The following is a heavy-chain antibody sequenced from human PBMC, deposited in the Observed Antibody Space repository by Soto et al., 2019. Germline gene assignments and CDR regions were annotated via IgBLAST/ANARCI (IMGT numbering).Heavy chain of an antibody. J-gene: IGHJ3*02. V-gene: IGHV1-18*01. CDR3: AREGGFHAFDI. Sequence: QVQLVQSGGEMKKPGASVKVSCKASGYMFTTYGMSWVRQAPGQGLEWMGWISAYNGNTNYAQNLQGRVAMTTDTSTGTAYMELRLLRSDDTAVYFCAREGGFHAFDIWGQGTMVTVSS. D-gene: IGHD2-15*01. CDR1: GYMFTTYG. CDR2: ISAYNGNT.